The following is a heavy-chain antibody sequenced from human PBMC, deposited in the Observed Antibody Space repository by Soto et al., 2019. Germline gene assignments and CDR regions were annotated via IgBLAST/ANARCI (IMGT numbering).Heavy chain of an antibody. J-gene: IGHJ5*02. CDR3: ARHILLGYCSSTSCINWFDP. CDR1: GGSISSYY. Sequence: SETLSLTCTVSGGSISSYYWSWIRQPPGKGLEWIGYIYYSGSTNYNPSLKSRVTISVDTSKNQFSLKLSSVTAADTAVYYCARHILLGYCSSTSCINWFDPWGQGTLVTVSS. CDR2: IYYSGST. D-gene: IGHD2-2*01. V-gene: IGHV4-59*08.